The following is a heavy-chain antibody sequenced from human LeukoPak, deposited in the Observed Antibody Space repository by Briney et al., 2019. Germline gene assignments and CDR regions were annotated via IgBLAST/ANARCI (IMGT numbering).Heavy chain of an antibody. CDR2: ISSGGSSI. CDR3: ARGPYGSSSWTDVNYYMDV. V-gene: IGHV3-11*04. D-gene: IGHD6-13*01. CDR1: GFIFSDYY. Sequence: GGSLRLSCAASGFIFSDYYMSWIRQAPGKGLEWVSYISSGGSSIYYADSVKGRFTISRDNAKNSLYLQMNSLRAEDTAVYYCARGPYGSSSWTDVNYYMDVWGKGTTVTVSS. J-gene: IGHJ6*03.